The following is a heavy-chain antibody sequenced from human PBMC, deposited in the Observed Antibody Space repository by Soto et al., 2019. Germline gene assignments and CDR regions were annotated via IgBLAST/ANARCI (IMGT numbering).Heavy chain of an antibody. V-gene: IGHV3-30*18. J-gene: IGHJ4*02. CDR2: ISYDGSNK. CDR1: GFTFSSYG. Sequence: QVQLVESGGGVVQPGRSLRLSCAASGFTFSSYGMHWVRQAPGKGLEWVAVISYDGSNKYYADSVKGRFTISRDNSKNTLYLQMNSLRAEDTAVYDCAKDISGCPGDYWGQGTLVTVSS. CDR3: AKDISGCPGDY. D-gene: IGHD6-19*01.